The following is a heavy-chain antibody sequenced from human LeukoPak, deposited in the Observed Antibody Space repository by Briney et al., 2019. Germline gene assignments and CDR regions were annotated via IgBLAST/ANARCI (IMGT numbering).Heavy chain of an antibody. V-gene: IGHV1-18*04. Sequence: ASVKVSCKASGYTFTSYGISWVRQAPGQGLEWMGWISAYNGNTNYAQKLQGRVTMTTDTSTSTAYMELRSLRSDDTAVYYCARDGDSVLLWFGELFDAFDIWGQGTMVTSLQ. D-gene: IGHD3-10*01. CDR1: GYTFTSYG. CDR3: ARDGDSVLLWFGELFDAFDI. J-gene: IGHJ3*02. CDR2: ISAYNGNT.